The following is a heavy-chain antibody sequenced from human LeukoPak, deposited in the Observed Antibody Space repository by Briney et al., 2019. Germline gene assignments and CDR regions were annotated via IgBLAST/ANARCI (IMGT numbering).Heavy chain of an antibody. CDR3: AKISSGLSFFDG. CDR1: GFTFSSYA. CDR2: ISGGGETT. Sequence: TGGSLRLSCAASGFTFSSYAMSWVRQAPGEGLEWVSGISGGGETTYYPDSVKGRFTISRDNSKNTLYLQMNSLRAEDTAVYYCAKISSGLSFFDGWGQGTLVTVSS. V-gene: IGHV3-23*01. D-gene: IGHD6-19*01. J-gene: IGHJ4*02.